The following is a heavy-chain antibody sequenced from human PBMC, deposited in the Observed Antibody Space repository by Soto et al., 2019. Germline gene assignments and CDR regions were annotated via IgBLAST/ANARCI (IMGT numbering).Heavy chain of an antibody. Sequence: EVQLLESGGGLVQSGGSLRLSCAASGFTFSSYAMSWVRQAPGKGLEWVSAISGSGGGTYYADSVMGRFTISRDNSENTLYLQMNSLRDEDTAVYYCASRRGWFDPWGQGPLVTVSS. V-gene: IGHV3-23*01. J-gene: IGHJ5*02. CDR2: ISGSGGGT. CDR3: ASRRGWFDP. CDR1: GFTFSSYA.